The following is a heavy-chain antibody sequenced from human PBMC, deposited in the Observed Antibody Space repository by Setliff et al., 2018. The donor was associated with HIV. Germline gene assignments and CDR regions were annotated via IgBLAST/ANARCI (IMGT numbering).Heavy chain of an antibody. CDR3: TTEGQLYGGYSYGYFSGYGMDV. J-gene: IGHJ6*02. V-gene: IGHV3-33*08. CDR1: GFTFSTYD. Sequence: PGGSLRLSCAASGFTFSTYDMNWVRQAPGKGLEWVAVIWYDGSNKYYADSVKGRFTISRDNSKNTLYLQMNSLKTEDTAVYYCTTEGQLYGGYSYGYFSGYGMDVWGQGTTVTVSS. D-gene: IGHD5-18*01. CDR2: IWYDGSNK.